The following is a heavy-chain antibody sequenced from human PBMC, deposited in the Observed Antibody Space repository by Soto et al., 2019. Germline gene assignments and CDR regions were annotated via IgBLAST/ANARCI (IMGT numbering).Heavy chain of an antibody. V-gene: IGHV1-18*01. Sequence: QVQLVQSGAGVKRPGASVKVSCKASNYTFINFGISWVRQAPGQGLEWMGWITTLNGKTNNAPKTQDRNTITADRSTSRGDLELRSLRSDDTAGYYCVRERCADYDRPASDYGGQGTRVTVSS. J-gene: IGHJ4*02. D-gene: IGHD3-16*01. CDR3: VRERCADYDRPASDY. CDR2: ITTLNGKT. CDR1: NYTFINFG.